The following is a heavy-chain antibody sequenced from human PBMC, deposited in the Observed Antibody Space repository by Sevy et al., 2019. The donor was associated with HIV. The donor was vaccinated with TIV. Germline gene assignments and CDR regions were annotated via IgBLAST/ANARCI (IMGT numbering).Heavy chain of an antibody. V-gene: IGHV3-53*01. D-gene: IGHD3-22*01. CDR3: ARVSVYYYDSSGYYTTGNAFDI. CDR1: GFTVGRNY. J-gene: IGHJ3*02. CDR2: IYSGVTT. Sequence: GGSLRLSCAASGFTVGRNYMSWVRQAPGKGLEWVSIIYSGVTTSYADSVKGRFTISRDNSKNTLYLQMNSLRAEETAVYYCARVSVYYYDSSGYYTTGNAFDIWGQGTMVTVSS.